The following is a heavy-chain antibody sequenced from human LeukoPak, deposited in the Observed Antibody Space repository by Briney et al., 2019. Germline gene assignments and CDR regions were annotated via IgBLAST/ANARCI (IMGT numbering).Heavy chain of an antibody. J-gene: IGHJ6*02. CDR3: ARDLAEISRGYSYGHNYYYYYGMDV. CDR2: INPSGGST. V-gene: IGHV1-46*01. Sequence: GASVKVSCKASGYTFTSYYMHWVRQAPGQGLEWMGIINPSGGSTSYAQKFQGRVTMTRDTSTSTVYMELSSLRSEDTAVYYCARDLAEISRGYSYGHNYYYYYGMDVWGQGTTVTVSS. CDR1: GYTFTSYY. D-gene: IGHD5-18*01.